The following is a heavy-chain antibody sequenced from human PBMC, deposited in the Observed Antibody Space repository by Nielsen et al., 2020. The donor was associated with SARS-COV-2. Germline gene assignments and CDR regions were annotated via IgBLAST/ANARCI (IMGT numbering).Heavy chain of an antibody. D-gene: IGHD1-26*01. CDR2: IRNTGRTI. J-gene: IGHJ4*02. V-gene: IGHV3-48*03. Sequence: GGSLRLSCVTSGFTFSSYEMNWVRQPPGKGLGWVSYIRNTGRTIFYADSVKGRFTISRDNAKNSLYLQMNSLRAEDTAVYYCARGEPGYFDYWGQGSLVTVSS. CDR1: GFTFSSYE. CDR3: ARGEPGYFDY.